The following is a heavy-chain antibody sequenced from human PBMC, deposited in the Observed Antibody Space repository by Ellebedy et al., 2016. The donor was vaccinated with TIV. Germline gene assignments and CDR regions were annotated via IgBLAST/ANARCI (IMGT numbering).Heavy chain of an antibody. Sequence: ASVKVSCXASGYTFTSYGISWVRQAPGQGLEWMGWISAYNGNTNYAQKLQGRVTMTTDTSTSTAYMELRSLRSDDTAVYYCARDDYYGSGSYAPHAFDIWGQGTMVTVSS. J-gene: IGHJ3*02. CDR1: GYTFTSYG. D-gene: IGHD3-10*01. CDR2: ISAYNGNT. CDR3: ARDDYYGSGSYAPHAFDI. V-gene: IGHV1-18*01.